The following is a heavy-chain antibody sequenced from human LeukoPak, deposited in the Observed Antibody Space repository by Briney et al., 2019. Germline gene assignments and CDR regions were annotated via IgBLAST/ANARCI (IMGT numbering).Heavy chain of an antibody. D-gene: IGHD3-22*01. CDR2: IYYSGST. CDR3: ARWSSGDYYYVDY. Sequence: PSETLSLTCTVSGGSISSSSYYWGWIRQPPGKGLEWIGSIYYSGSTYYNPSLKSRVTMSVDTSKNQFSLKLTSVTAADTAIYYCARWSSGDYYYVDYWGQGTLVTVSS. V-gene: IGHV4-39*07. J-gene: IGHJ4*02. CDR1: GGSISSSSYY.